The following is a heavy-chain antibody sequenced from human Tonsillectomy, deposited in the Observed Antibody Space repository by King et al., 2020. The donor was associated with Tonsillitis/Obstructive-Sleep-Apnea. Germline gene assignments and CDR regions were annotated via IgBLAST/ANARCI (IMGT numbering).Heavy chain of an antibody. D-gene: IGHD3-3*01. J-gene: IGHJ4*02. CDR1: GFTVSSNY. CDR2: IYSGGST. CDR3: ASAPARGYYDFWSGYYYFDY. V-gene: IGHV3-53*01. Sequence: VQLVESGGGLIQPGGSLRLSCAASGFTVSSNYMSWVRQAPGKGLEWVSVIYSGGSTYYADSVKGRFTISRDNSKNTLYLQMNSLRAEDTAVYYCASAPARGYYDFWSGYYYFDYWGQGTLVTVSS.